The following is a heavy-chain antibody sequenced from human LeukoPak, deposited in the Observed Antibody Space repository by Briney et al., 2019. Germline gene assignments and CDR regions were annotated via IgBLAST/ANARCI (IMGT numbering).Heavy chain of an antibody. V-gene: IGHV3-21*01. CDR2: ISSSSSYI. Sequence: PGGSLRLSCAAPGFTFSSYSMNWVRQAPGKGLEWVSSISSSSSYIYYADSVKGRFTISRDNAKNSLYLQMNSLRAEDTAVYYCARGKYCSSTSCPIWFDPWGQGTLVTVSS. D-gene: IGHD2-2*01. CDR1: GFTFSSYS. J-gene: IGHJ5*02. CDR3: ARGKYCSSTSCPIWFDP.